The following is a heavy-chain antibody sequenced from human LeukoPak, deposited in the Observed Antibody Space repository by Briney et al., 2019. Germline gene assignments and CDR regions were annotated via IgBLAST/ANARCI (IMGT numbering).Heavy chain of an antibody. CDR2: FYTEDGET. J-gene: IGHJ3*02. Sequence: ASVTVSCTVSGYTLTELSMHWVRQAPGKGLEWMGGFYTEDGETIYAQKFQGRVTMTEHTSTDTAYMELSSLRSEYTAVYYCATYFLATATRVGGAFDIWGQGTMVTVSS. CDR3: ATYFLATATRVGGAFDI. CDR1: GYTLTELS. V-gene: IGHV1-24*01. D-gene: IGHD2/OR15-2a*01.